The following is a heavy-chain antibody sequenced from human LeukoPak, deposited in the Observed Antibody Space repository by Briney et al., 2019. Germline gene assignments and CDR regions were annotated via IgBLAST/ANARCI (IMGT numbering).Heavy chain of an antibody. D-gene: IGHD4-17*01. V-gene: IGHV3-33*01. CDR1: GFTFSSYG. CDR3: ARSPHDYGDYGAGDY. CDR2: IWYDGSNK. J-gene: IGHJ4*02. Sequence: GRSLRLSCAASGFTFSSYGMHWVRQAPGKGPEWVAVIWYDGSNKYYADSVKGRFTISRDNSKNTLYLQMNSLRAEDTAVYYCARSPHDYGDYGAGDYWGQGTLVTVSS.